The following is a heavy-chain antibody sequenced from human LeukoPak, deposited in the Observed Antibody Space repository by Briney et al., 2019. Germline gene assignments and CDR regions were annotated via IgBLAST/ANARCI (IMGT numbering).Heavy chain of an antibody. V-gene: IGHV4-59*08. CDR3: ARTILTGYLFDV. CDR1: GGSISSYY. Sequence: SETLSLTCTVSGGSISSYYWGWIRQPPGKGLEWIGDIYYSGSTNYNPSLKSRVTISVDTSKNQFSLKLSSVTAADTAVYYCARTILTGYLFDVWGQGTTVTVSS. CDR2: IYYSGST. D-gene: IGHD3-9*01. J-gene: IGHJ6*02.